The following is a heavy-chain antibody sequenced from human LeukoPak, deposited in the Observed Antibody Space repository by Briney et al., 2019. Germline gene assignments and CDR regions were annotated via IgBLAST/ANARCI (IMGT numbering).Heavy chain of an antibody. D-gene: IGHD3-10*01. CDR1: GDSVSSNRAA. CDR3: ARDRDYYGSGSYYNAPTLFDY. J-gene: IGHJ4*02. Sequence: SQTLSLTCAISGDSVSSNRAAWNWIRQSPSRGLEWLGRTYYRSKWYNDYAVSVKSRITINPDTSKNQFSLQLNSVTPEDMAVYYCARDRDYYGSGSYYNAPTLFDYWGQGTLVTVSS. CDR2: TYYRSKWYN. V-gene: IGHV6-1*01.